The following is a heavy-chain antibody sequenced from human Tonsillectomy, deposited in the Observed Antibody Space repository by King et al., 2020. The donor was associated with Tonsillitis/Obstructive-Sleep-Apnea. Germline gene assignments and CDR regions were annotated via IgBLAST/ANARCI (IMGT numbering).Heavy chain of an antibody. J-gene: IGHJ6*03. CDR1: GYIFTTYW. V-gene: IGHV5-10-1*01. Sequence: QLVQSGAEVKKPGESLRISCQGSGYIFTTYWISWVRQMPGKGLELGARIDPRDSHISYSPSFQGHVSVSVDTSITTAYLQWGSLKASDTAMYYCARHLRYLEWMTYYMDVWGKGTSVTVSS. D-gene: IGHD3-3*01. CDR3: ARHLRYLEWMTYYMDV. CDR2: IDPRDSHI.